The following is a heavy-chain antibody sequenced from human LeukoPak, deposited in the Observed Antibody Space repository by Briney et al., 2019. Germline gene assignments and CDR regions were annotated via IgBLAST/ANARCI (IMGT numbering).Heavy chain of an antibody. V-gene: IGHV3-23*01. CDR1: GFTLSSYA. Sequence: GGSLRLSCAASGFTLSSYAMSWVRQAPGEGLERASANSGSGGSTYYADPAKGRFTISRDNPKNTLYLQMNSLRDEDMAVYCWAKDLRNDYWGQGILVTVSS. CDR2: NSGSGGST. J-gene: IGHJ4*02. CDR3: AKDLRNDY.